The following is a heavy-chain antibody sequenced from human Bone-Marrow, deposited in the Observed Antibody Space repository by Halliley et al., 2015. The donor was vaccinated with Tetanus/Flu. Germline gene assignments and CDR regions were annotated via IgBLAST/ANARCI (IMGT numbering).Heavy chain of an antibody. V-gene: IGHV1-18*04. CDR2: ISGHNGNT. J-gene: IGHJ4*02. CDR3: ARDFQGDYSDF. CDR1: GYPFSTYG. Sequence: QLVKSGAEVKKPGASVKVTCKASGYPFSTYGISWVRQDPGHGLEWLGWISGHNGNTKNAQKIQDRVTMTTDTSTTTAYMELRSLRSDDTAVYYWARDFQGDYSDFWGQGTRVTVSS.